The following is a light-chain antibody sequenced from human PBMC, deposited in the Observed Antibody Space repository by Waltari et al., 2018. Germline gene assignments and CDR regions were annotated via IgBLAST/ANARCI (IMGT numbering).Light chain of an antibody. V-gene: IGKV1-39*01. CDR1: QTISSY. Sequence: DIQMTQSPSCLSASVGDRVTITCRASQTISSYLNWYQQKPGKAPKLLIFAASSLQSGVPSRFGGSGSGTDFTLTIGSLQPEDFATYYCQQSYSNPWTFGQGTKVEIK. CDR3: QQSYSNPWT. J-gene: IGKJ1*01. CDR2: AAS.